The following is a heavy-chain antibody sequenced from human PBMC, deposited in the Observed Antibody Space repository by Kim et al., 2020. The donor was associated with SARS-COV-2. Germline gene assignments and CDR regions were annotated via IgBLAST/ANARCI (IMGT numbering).Heavy chain of an antibody. CDR2: ISYDGSNK. Sequence: GGSLRLSCAASGFTFSSYGMHWVRQAPGKGLEWVAVISYDGSNKYYADSVKGRFTISRDNSKNTLYLQMNSLRAEDTAVYYCANLNDYVWGRPRGPPVDYWGQGTLVTVSS. CDR3: ANLNDYVWGRPRGPPVDY. CDR1: GFTFSSYG. V-gene: IGHV3-30*18. J-gene: IGHJ4*02. D-gene: IGHD3-16*01.